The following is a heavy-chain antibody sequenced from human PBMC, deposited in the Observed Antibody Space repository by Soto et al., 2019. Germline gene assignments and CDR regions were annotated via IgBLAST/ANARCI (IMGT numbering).Heavy chain of an antibody. V-gene: IGHV3-23*01. Sequence: GGSLRLSCAASGFTFSSYAMSWVRQAPGKGLEWVSAISGSGGSTYYADSVKGRFTISRDNSKNTLYLQMNSLRAEDTAVYYCAKDAGRCSGGSCYNPYYFDYWGQGTLVTVSS. J-gene: IGHJ4*02. D-gene: IGHD2-15*01. CDR2: ISGSGGST. CDR3: AKDAGRCSGGSCYNPYYFDY. CDR1: GFTFSSYA.